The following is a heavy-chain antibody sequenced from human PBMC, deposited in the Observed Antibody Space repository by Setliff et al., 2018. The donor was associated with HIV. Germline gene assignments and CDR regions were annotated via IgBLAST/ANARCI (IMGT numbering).Heavy chain of an antibody. V-gene: IGHV4-38-2*02. CDR1: GYPISSGYF. Sequence: SETLSLTCAVSGYPISSGYFWGWIRQPPGKGLEWIASIYHSGGTYYSSSLKSRVTISVDTSKNQFSLKVTSVTAADTAVYYCARDYGQEDSAMDFDHWGQGTLVTVSS. D-gene: IGHD2-15*01. CDR3: ARDYGQEDSAMDFDH. CDR2: IYHSGGT. J-gene: IGHJ4*02.